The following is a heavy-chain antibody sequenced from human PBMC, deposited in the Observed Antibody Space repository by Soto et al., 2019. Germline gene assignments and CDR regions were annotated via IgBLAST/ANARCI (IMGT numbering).Heavy chain of an antibody. V-gene: IGHV3-30*18. D-gene: IGHD1-26*01. Sequence: GGSLRLSCAASGFTFSSYGMHWVRQAPGKGLEWVAVISYDGSNKYYADSVKGRFTISRDNSKNTLYLQMNSLRAEDTAVYYCAKDIHQGELNYYYYGMDVWGQGTTVTVSS. CDR3: AKDIHQGELNYYYYGMDV. CDR2: ISYDGSNK. CDR1: GFTFSSYG. J-gene: IGHJ6*02.